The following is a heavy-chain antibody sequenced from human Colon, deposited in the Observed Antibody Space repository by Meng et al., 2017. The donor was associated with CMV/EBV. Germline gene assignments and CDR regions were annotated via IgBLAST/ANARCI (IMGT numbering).Heavy chain of an antibody. CDR1: GGPVSSVSSY. J-gene: IGHJ4*02. CDR3: ARDRGGFCTGGRCYPVYFFDL. V-gene: IGHV4-39*07. Sequence: SETLSLTCSVSGGPVSSVSSYWVWLRQSPGKGLEWIGTIYYSGSRYYSPSLQSRVSLSVDTSKNQFSLKLSSVTAADTAVYYCARDRGGFCTGGRCYPVYFFDLWGQGMLVTVSS. CDR2: IYYSGSR. D-gene: IGHD2-15*01.